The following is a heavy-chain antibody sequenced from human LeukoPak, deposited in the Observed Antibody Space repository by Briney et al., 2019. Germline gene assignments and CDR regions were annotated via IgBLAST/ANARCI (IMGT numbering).Heavy chain of an antibody. V-gene: IGHV3-23*01. CDR2: ISAGGDST. CDR3: AIEPSAPGGSRTDY. CDR1: GFTFSSYT. J-gene: IGHJ4*02. Sequence: PGGSLRLSCAASGFTFSSYTMNWARQAPGKGLEWVSAISAGGDSTYYADSAKGRFTISRDNSKNTLFLQMNSLRAEDTAVYYCAIEPSAPGGSRTDYWGQGTLVTVSS. D-gene: IGHD1-14*01.